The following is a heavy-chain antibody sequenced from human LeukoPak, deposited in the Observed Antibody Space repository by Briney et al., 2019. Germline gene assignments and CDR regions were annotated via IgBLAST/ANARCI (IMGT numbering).Heavy chain of an antibody. V-gene: IGHV3-23*01. Sequence: GGSLRLSCAASGFTFSSYAMSWVRQAPGKGLEWVSGISGSGGSTYYADSVKGRFTISRDNSKNTLYLQMNSLRAEDTAVYDCATNTYYYDSSGYTLDYWGQGTLVTVSS. CDR1: GFTFSSYA. D-gene: IGHD3-22*01. CDR3: ATNTYYYDSSGYTLDY. CDR2: ISGSGGST. J-gene: IGHJ4*02.